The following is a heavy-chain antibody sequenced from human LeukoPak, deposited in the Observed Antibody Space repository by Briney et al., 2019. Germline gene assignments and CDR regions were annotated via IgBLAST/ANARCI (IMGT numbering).Heavy chain of an antibody. V-gene: IGHV5-51*01. D-gene: IGHD1-26*01. CDR3: TRHGTEEAYREVDF. CDR2: IYPGDSDA. J-gene: IGHJ4*02. CDR1: GYRFTSYW. Sequence: PGESLKISCKGSGYRFTSYWIGWVRPMPGKGLEWMAIIYPGDSDARYGPSFQGQVTISADKSINTAFLQWSNLKASDTAMYYCTRHGTEEAYREVDFWGQGTLVTVSS.